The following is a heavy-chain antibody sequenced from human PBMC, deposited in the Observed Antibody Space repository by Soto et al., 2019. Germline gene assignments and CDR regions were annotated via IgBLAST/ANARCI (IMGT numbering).Heavy chain of an antibody. CDR2: INHSGST. CDR3: ARGRDSYGPNWFDP. CDR1: GGSFSGYY. V-gene: IGHV4-34*01. J-gene: IGHJ5*02. Sequence: PSETLSLTCAVYGGSFSGYYWSWIRQPPGKGLEWIGEINHSGSTNYNPSLKSRVTISVDTSKNQFSLKLSSVTAADTVVYYCARGRDSYGPNWFDPWGQGTLVTVSS. D-gene: IGHD5-18*01.